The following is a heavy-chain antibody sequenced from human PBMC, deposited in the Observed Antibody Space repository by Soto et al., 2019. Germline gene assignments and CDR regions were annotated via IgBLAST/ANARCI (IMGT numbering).Heavy chain of an antibody. CDR2: IIPIFGTA. V-gene: IGHV1-69*01. Sequence: QVQLVQSGAEVKKPGSSVKVSCKASGGTFSSYAISWVRQAPGQGLEWMGGIIPIFGTANYAQKFQGRVTITADESTSTAYMELSSLRSEDTAVYYCANPHPSDIVVVSGYYYYGMDVWGQGTTVTVSS. CDR1: GGTFSSYA. J-gene: IGHJ6*02. CDR3: ANPHPSDIVVVSGYYYYGMDV. D-gene: IGHD2-2*01.